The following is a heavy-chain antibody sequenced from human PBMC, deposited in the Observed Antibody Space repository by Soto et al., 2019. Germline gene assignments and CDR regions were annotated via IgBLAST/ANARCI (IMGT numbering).Heavy chain of an antibody. J-gene: IGHJ4*02. CDR2: INPNSGGT. CDR3: ARDRRTYSGYDLSPYFDY. V-gene: IGHV1-2*04. Sequence: ASVKVSCTASGYTFTGYYMHWVRQAPGQGLEWMGWINPNSGGTNYAQKFQGWVTMTRDTSISTAYMELSRLRSDDTAVYYCARDRRTYSGYDLSPYFDYWGQGTLVTVSS. CDR1: GYTFTGYY. D-gene: IGHD5-12*01.